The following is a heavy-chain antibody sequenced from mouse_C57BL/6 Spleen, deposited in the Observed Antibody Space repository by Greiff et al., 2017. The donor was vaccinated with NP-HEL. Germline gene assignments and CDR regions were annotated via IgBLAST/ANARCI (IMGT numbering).Heavy chain of an antibody. CDR2: IWSGGST. CDR1: GFSLTSYG. J-gene: IGHJ3*01. V-gene: IGHV2-2*01. Sequence: QVQLKESGPGLVQPSQSLSITCTVSGFSLTSYGVHWVRQSPGKGLEWLGVIWSGGSTDYNAAFISRLSISKDNSKSQVFVKMNSLQADDTAIYYCASYDYDGFAYWGQGTLVTVSA. D-gene: IGHD2-4*01. CDR3: ASYDYDGFAY.